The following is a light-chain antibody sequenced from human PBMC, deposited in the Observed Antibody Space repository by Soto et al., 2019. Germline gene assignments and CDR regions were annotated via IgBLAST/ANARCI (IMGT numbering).Light chain of an antibody. Sequence: DIQMTQSRSSLSLCVGDRVTITCQASHDITNFLNWYQQKPGKAPKLLIYDVSKLETGVPSRFSGSGSGTDFTLTISSLQPEDIATYFCQQYDDLPITFGQGTRLEIK. V-gene: IGKV1-33*01. CDR3: QQYDDLPIT. CDR2: DVS. CDR1: HDITNF. J-gene: IGKJ5*01.